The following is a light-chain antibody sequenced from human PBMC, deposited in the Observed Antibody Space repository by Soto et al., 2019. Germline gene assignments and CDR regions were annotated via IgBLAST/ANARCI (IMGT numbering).Light chain of an antibody. CDR2: GAS. J-gene: IGKJ3*01. CDR1: QSVSSN. CDR3: QQYNNLPPT. V-gene: IGKV3-15*01. Sequence: EIVMTQSPATLSVSPGERGTLSCRASQSVSSNLAWYQQKPGQAPRLLIYGASTRATGIPARFSGSGSGIEFTLTISSLQSEDFAVYSCQQYNNLPPTFGPGTKMDIK.